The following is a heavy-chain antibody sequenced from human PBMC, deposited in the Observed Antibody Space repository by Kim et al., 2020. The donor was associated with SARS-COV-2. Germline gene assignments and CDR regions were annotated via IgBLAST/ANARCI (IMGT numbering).Heavy chain of an antibody. J-gene: IGHJ6*02. CDR1: GFTFDDYT. D-gene: IGHD2-21*01. CDR3: AKDGTASRNMWYYYYGMDV. V-gene: IGHV3-43*01. Sequence: GGSLRLSCAASGFTFDDYTMHWVRQAPGKGLEWVSLISWDGGSTYYADSVKGRFTISSDNSKNSLYLQMNSLRTEDTALYYCAKDGTASRNMWYYYYGMDVWGQGTTVTVSS. CDR2: ISWDGGST.